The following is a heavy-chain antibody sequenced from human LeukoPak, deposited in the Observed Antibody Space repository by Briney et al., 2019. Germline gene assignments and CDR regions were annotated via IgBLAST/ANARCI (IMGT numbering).Heavy chain of an antibody. CDR3: ARGIHRSGSRRRVFAPWFDP. CDR1: GGSFSGYY. CDR2: INHSGST. D-gene: IGHD1-26*01. Sequence: SETLSLTCVVYGGSFSGYYWSWIRQPPGKGLEWIGEINHSGSTNYNPSLKSRVTISVDTSKNQFSLKLSSVTAADTAVYYCARGIHRSGSRRRVFAPWFDPWGQGTLVTVSS. J-gene: IGHJ5*02. V-gene: IGHV4-34*01.